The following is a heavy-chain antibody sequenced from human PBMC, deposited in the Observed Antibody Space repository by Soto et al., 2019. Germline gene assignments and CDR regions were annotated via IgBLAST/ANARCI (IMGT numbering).Heavy chain of an antibody. J-gene: IGHJ4*02. CDR3: ARRYGYSFDY. V-gene: IGHV4-59*08. CDR1: GGSISSYY. Sequence: SETLSLTCTVSGGSISSYYWSWIRQPPGKGLEWIGYIYYSGSTNYNPSLKSRVTISVDTSKNQFSLKLSSVTAADTAVYYCARRYGYSFDYWCQGILVNVS. CDR2: IYYSGST. D-gene: IGHD1-1*01.